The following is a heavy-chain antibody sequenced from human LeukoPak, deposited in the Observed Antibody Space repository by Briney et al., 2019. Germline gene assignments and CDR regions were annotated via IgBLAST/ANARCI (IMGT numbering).Heavy chain of an antibody. D-gene: IGHD5-24*01. CDR1: GYTFTGYY. CDR2: INPNSGGT. J-gene: IGHJ6*03. V-gene: IGHV1-2*02. Sequence: ASVKVSCKASGYTFTGYYMHWVRQAPGQGLEWMGWINPNSGGTNYAQKFQGRVTMTRDTSISTAYMELSSLRSEDTAVYYCARNDQQDGYNWGYYYYMDVWGKGTTVTISS. CDR3: ARNDQQDGYNWGYYYYMDV.